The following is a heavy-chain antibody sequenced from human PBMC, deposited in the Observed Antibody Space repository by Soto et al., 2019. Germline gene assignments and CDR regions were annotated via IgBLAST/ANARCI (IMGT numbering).Heavy chain of an antibody. V-gene: IGHV3-23*01. CDR3: AKARSSITIFGVVTYGMDV. J-gene: IGHJ6*02. CDR2: ISGSGGST. D-gene: IGHD3-3*01. CDR1: GFTFSSYA. Sequence: PGGSLRLSCAASGFTFSSYAMSWVRQAPGKGLEWVSAISGSGGSTYYADSVKGRFTISRDNSKNTLYLQMNSLRAEDTAVYYCAKARSSITIFGVVTYGMDVWGQGTTVTVSS.